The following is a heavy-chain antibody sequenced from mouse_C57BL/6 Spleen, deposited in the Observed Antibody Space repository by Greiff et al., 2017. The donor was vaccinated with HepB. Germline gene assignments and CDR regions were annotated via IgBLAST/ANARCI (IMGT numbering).Heavy chain of an antibody. CDR2: ISSGGDYI. CDR1: GFTFSSYA. J-gene: IGHJ1*03. CDR3: TRAYYGRGYFDV. V-gene: IGHV5-9-1*02. D-gene: IGHD1-1*01. Sequence: EVQRVESGEGLVKPGGSLKLSCAASGFTFSSYAMSWVRQTPEKRLEWVAYISSGGDYIYYADTVKGRFTISRDNARNTLYLQMSSLKSEDTAMYYCTRAYYGRGYFDVWGTGTTVTVSS.